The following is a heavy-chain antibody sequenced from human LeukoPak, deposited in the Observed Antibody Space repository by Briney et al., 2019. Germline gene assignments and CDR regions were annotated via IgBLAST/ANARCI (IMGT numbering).Heavy chain of an antibody. V-gene: IGHV3-9*01. CDR3: AKDASPVTTYYFDY. J-gene: IGHJ4*02. CDR2: ISWNGGSI. Sequence: GGSLRLSCAASGFTFDDYAMPWVRQAPGKGLGWVSGISWNGGSIGYADSVKGRFTISRDNAKNSLYLQMNSLRAEDTALYYCAKDASPVTTYYFDYWGQGTLVTVSS. CDR1: GFTFDDYA. D-gene: IGHD4-17*01.